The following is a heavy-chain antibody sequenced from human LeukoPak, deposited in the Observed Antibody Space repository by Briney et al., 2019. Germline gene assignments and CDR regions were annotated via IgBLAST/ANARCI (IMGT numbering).Heavy chain of an antibody. Sequence: SVKVSCKASGGTFSSYAISWVRQAPGQGLEWMGRIIPILGIANYAQKFQGRVTITADKSTSTAYMELSSLRSEDTAVYYCARDDYCSGGSCSFDYWGQGTLVTVSS. CDR3: ARDDYCSGGSCSFDY. CDR1: GGTFSSYA. V-gene: IGHV1-69*04. J-gene: IGHJ4*02. CDR2: IIPILGIA. D-gene: IGHD2-15*01.